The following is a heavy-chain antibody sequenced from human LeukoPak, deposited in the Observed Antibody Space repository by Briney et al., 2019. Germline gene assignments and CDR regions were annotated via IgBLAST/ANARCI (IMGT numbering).Heavy chain of an antibody. D-gene: IGHD3-9*01. CDR1: GFTFSSYA. Sequence: GGSLRLSCAASGFTFSSYAMSWVRRAPGKGLEWVSAISGSGGSTYYADSVKGRFTISRDNSKNTLYLQMNSLRAEDTAVYYCAKGKLRYFDWSPPGPWGQGTLVTVSS. J-gene: IGHJ5*02. V-gene: IGHV3-23*01. CDR2: ISGSGGST. CDR3: AKGKLRYFDWSPPGP.